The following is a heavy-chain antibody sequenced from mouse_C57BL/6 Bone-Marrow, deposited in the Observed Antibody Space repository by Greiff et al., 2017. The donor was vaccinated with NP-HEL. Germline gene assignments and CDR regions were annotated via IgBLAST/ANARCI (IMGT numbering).Heavy chain of an antibody. CDR1: GYTFTSYW. CDR2: IYPGSGST. V-gene: IGHV1-55*01. CDR3: ARDCSSLSWFAY. Sequence: QVQLQQPGAELVKPGASVKMSCKASGYTFTSYWITWVKQRPGQGLEWIGDIYPGSGSTNYNEKFKSKATLTVDTSSSTAYMQLSSLTSEDSAVYYCARDCSSLSWFAYWGQGTLVTVSA. J-gene: IGHJ3*01. D-gene: IGHD1-1*01.